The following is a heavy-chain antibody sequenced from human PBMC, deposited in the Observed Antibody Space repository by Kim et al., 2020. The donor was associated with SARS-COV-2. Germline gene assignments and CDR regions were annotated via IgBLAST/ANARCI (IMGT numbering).Heavy chain of an antibody. D-gene: IGHD2-15*01. CDR3: AEHFAGWGGRGY. J-gene: IGHJ4*02. V-gene: IGHV4-59*11. CDR2: MHNPETI. CDR1: GGSISSHH. Sequence: SETLSLTCSVSGGSISSHHWSWIRQPPGKGLEWIGCMHNPETIRYNPSFKSRVTISGDTSKNQLSFKLASVTAADTAVYYCAEHFAGWGGRGYWGQGILVTVSS.